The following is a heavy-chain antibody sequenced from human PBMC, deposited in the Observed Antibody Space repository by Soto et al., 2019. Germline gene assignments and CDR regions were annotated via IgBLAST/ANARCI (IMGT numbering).Heavy chain of an antibody. V-gene: IGHV3-74*01. CDR3: ARDPHDYSNYAFSSMDV. J-gene: IGHJ6*02. Sequence: PGGSLRLSCAASGFTFSSYWMHWVRQAPGKGLVWVSRINSDGSSTSYADSVKGRFTISRDNAKNTLYLQMNSLRAEDTAVYYCARDPHDYSNYAFSSMDVWGQGTTVTVSS. D-gene: IGHD4-4*01. CDR1: GFTFSSYW. CDR2: INSDGSST.